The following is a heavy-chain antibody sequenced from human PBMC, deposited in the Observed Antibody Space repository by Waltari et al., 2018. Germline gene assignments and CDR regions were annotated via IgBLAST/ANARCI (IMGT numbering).Heavy chain of an antibody. V-gene: IGHV1-8*03. CDR3: ARGSGDLDI. J-gene: IGHJ3*02. CDR2: MNTNSGNT. CDR1: GYAFRRSD. D-gene: IGHD2-21*01. Sequence: QVHLEQSGAAVVNPGASVRVSCKASGYAFRRSDISWVRQAPGQGLEWMGWMNTNSGNTGYAEKFQGRVTITRNTSINTAYMDLSGLRSEDTAVYYCARGSGDLDIWGQGTMVTVSS.